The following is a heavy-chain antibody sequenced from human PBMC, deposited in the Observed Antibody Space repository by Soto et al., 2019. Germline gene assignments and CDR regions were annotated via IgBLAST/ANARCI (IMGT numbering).Heavy chain of an antibody. D-gene: IGHD3-10*01. J-gene: IGHJ5*02. Sequence: VGSLRLSCAASGLTFSDYGMSWVRRAPGKGLEWVSTIRGSAGNTYYVDSVKGRFTISRDDSTNTVYLQMNSLRAEDTAVYYCANPLWFGESVFDPWGQGTLVTVSS. CDR2: IRGSAGNT. V-gene: IGHV3-23*01. CDR3: ANPLWFGESVFDP. CDR1: GLTFSDYG.